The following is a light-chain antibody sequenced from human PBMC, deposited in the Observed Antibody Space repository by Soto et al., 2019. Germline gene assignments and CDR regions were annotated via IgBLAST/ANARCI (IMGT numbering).Light chain of an antibody. CDR3: SSYTSSSTIVV. J-gene: IGLJ2*01. CDR2: EVS. V-gene: IGLV2-14*01. Sequence: QSVLTQPASVSGSPGQSITISCTGTSSDVGGYNYVSWYQHHPGKAPKLMIFEVSNRPSGVSNRFSGSKSGNTASLTISGLQAEDEADSYCSSYTSSSTIVVLGGGTK. CDR1: SSDVGGYNY.